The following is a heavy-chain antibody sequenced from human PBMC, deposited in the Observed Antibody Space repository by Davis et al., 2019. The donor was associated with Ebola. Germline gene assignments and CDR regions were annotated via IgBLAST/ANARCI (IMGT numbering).Heavy chain of an antibody. Sequence: AASVKVSCKASGYTFTNYGISWVRQAPGQGLEWMGWISAYNGNTNYPQKLQGRVAMTTDTSTSTAYMELRSLRSDDTAVYYCARVQGYCTSTRCYTLGGCDYWGQGTLVTVFS. D-gene: IGHD2-2*02. V-gene: IGHV1-18*04. CDR2: ISAYNGNT. CDR3: ARVQGYCTSTRCYTLGGCDY. CDR1: GYTFTNYG. J-gene: IGHJ4*02.